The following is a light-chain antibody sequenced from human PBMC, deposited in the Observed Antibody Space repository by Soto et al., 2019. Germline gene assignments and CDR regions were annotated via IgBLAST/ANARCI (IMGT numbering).Light chain of an antibody. Sequence: IVMTHSPGSLAVCAGGIATLSCRASQRVYSNLAWYQQRPGQAPRLLIYGASTRATGVPARFSGRGSGTEFTLTISSLQSEDFAVYYCQQYTNWPPNTFGPGTRLEIK. V-gene: IGKV3-15*01. CDR3: QQYTNWPPNT. J-gene: IGKJ5*01. CDR1: QRVYSN. CDR2: GAS.